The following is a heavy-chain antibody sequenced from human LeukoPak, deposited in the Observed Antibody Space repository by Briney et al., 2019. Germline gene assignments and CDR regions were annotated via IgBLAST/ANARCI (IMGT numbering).Heavy chain of an antibody. D-gene: IGHD4-11*01. CDR1: GFTFDVYG. CDR2: INWNGGST. V-gene: IGHV3-20*01. J-gene: IGHJ4*02. Sequence: GGSLRLSCAASGFTFDVYGMSWVRQAPGKGLEWVSGINWNGGSTGYADSVKGRFTISRDNAKNSLYLQMNSLRAEDTALYHCARDRGDYSNYRGFDYWGQGTLVTVSS. CDR3: ARDRGDYSNYRGFDY.